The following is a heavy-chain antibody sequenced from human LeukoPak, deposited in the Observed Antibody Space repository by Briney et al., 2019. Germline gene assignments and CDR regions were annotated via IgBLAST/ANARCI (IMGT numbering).Heavy chain of an antibody. CDR1: GYSFTSYW. CDR3: ARGQRGGPYYYYMDV. CDR2: IYPGDSDT. J-gene: IGHJ6*03. Sequence: GESLKISCKGSGYSFTSYWIGWVRQMPGKGLEWMGIIYPGDSDTRYSPSFQGQATISADKSISTAYLQWSSLKASDTAMYYCARGQRGGPYYYYMDVWGKGTTVTVSS. V-gene: IGHV5-51*01. D-gene: IGHD1-1*01.